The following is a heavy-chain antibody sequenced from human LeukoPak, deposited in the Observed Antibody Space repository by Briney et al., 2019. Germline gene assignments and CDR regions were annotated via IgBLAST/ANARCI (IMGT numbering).Heavy chain of an antibody. CDR1: GGSISSYY. Sequence: SETLSLTCTVSGGSISSYYWSWIRQPPGKGLEWIGYIYYSGSTNYNPSLKSRVTISVDTSKNQFSLKLSSVTAADTAVYYCARDGGDDYYDRSGYLDYWGQGTLVTVSS. J-gene: IGHJ4*02. D-gene: IGHD3-22*01. CDR3: ARDGGDDYYDRSGYLDY. V-gene: IGHV4-59*12. CDR2: IYYSGST.